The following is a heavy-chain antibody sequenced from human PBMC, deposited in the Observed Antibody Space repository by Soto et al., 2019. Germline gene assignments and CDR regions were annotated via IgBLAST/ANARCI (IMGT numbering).Heavy chain of an antibody. CDR1: GFTFSNAW. CDR2: IKSKTDGRTT. D-gene: IGHD3-16*02. J-gene: IGHJ4*02. CDR3: TTAYYDYVWGSYRYMDY. V-gene: IGHV3-15*01. Sequence: LRLSCAASGFTFSNAWMSWVRQAPGKGLEWVGRIKSKTDGRTTDYAAPVKGRFTISRDDSKNTLYLQMNSLKTEDTAVYYCTTAYYDYVWGSYRYMDYWGQGTLVTVSS.